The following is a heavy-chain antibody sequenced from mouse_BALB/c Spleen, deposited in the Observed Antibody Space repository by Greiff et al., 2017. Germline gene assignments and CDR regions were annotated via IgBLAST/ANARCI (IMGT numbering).Heavy chain of an antibody. V-gene: IGHV5-9-4*01. D-gene: IGHD1-1*01. Sequence: EVQLVESGGGLVKPGGSLKLSCAASGFTFSSYAMSWVRQSPEKRLEWVAEISSGGSYTYYPDTVTGRFTISRDNAKNTLYLEMSSLRSEDTAMYYCAKTYYYGSSPYAMDYWGQGTSVTVSS. CDR3: AKTYYYGSSPYAMDY. CDR2: ISSGGSYT. J-gene: IGHJ4*01. CDR1: GFTFSSYA.